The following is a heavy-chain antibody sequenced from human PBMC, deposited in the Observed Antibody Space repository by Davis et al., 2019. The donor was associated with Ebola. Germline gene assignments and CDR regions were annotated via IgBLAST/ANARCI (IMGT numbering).Heavy chain of an antibody. D-gene: IGHD5-24*01. J-gene: IGHJ6*02. V-gene: IGHV1-18*01. CDR3: ARRPGPDGYSYHGMDV. CDR1: GYSFTNYG. CDR2: INTYNGNT. Sequence: ASVQVSCKASGYSFTNYGITWVRQAPGQGLEWMGWINTYNGNTDYAQTLQGRVTMTTDTSTSTAYMELRSLRSDDTAVYYCARRPGPDGYSYHGMDVWGQGTTVTVSS.